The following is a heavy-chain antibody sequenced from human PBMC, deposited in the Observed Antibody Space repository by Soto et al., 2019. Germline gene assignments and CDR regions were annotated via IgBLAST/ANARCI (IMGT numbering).Heavy chain of an antibody. CDR1: GFTFSIYA. J-gene: IGHJ4*02. V-gene: IGHV3-23*01. CDR2: ISGSGGST. CDR3: AKDPNGGYSYGYDY. D-gene: IGHD5-18*01. Sequence: QPWGSLLVFCASSGFTFSIYAMSWVRQAPGKGLEWVSAISGSGGSTYYADSVNGRFTISRDNSKNTLYLQMNSLRAEDTAVYYCAKDPNGGYSYGYDYWVQGTLVPGSS.